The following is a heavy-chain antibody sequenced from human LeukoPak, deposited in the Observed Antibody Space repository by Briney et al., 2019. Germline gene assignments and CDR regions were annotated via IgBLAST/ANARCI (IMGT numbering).Heavy chain of an antibody. J-gene: IGHJ4*02. V-gene: IGHV3-30*02. CDR2: IRYDAGDK. CDR3: AKDKAFLAGYFDY. CDR1: GFTVSSNY. Sequence: GGSLRLSCAASGFTVSSNYMSWVRQAPGKGLEWVAFIRYDAGDKYYADSVKGRFTISRDNSKNTLYLQMNSLRPEDTAVYYCAKDKAFLAGYFDYWGQGNLVTVSS.